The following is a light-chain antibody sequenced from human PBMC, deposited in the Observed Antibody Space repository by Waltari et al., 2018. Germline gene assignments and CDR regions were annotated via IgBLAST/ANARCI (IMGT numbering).Light chain of an antibody. Sequence: QSALTQPASVSGSPGQSIPLSCSGTNSDIGNFNLVSWYQRNPDKAPKLIIYEVNKRPSGVSHRFSGSKSGNTASLTISGLQAEDEADYYCCSYAGSKTYVFGPGTKVTVL. J-gene: IGLJ1*01. CDR1: NSDIGNFNL. V-gene: IGLV2-23*02. CDR3: CSYAGSKTYV. CDR2: EVN.